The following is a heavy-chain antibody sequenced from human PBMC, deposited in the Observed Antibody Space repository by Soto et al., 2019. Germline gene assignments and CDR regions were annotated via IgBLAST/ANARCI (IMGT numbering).Heavy chain of an antibody. CDR3: AGDRPWTWFDP. CDR2: ISAYNGNT. Sequence: QVQLVQPGAEVKKPGASVKVSCKASGYTFTSYGISWVRQAPGQGLEWMGWISAYNGNTNYAQKLQGRVTMTTDPSTSTAYMELRSLRSDGTAVYYGAGDRPWTWFDPWGQGTLVTVSS. CDR1: GYTFTSYG. V-gene: IGHV1-18*01. J-gene: IGHJ5*02. D-gene: IGHD1-1*01.